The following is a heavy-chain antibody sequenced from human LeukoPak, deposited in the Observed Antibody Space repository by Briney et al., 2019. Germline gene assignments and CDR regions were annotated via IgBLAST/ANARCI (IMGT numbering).Heavy chain of an antibody. CDR1: GFTVRVYA. D-gene: IGHD5/OR15-5a*01. V-gene: IGHV3-23*01. Sequence: GGSLRLSCSASGFTVRVYALSWVRETPGERLERVLAITASGDRTYYADSVKCRFTISRDNSKTTLYLQMNSLRAEDSAVYYCANGGSVNDEDSYYYYKDGWGTGTTVTVSS. CDR2: ITASGDRT. CDR3: ANGGSVNDEDSYYYYKDG. J-gene: IGHJ6*03.